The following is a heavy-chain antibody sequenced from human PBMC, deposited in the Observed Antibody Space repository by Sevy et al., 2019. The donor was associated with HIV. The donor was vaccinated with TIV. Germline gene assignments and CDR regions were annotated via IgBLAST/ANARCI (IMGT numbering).Heavy chain of an antibody. CDR1: GYTFTGYY. V-gene: IGHV1-2*02. J-gene: IGHJ4*02. D-gene: IGHD5-12*01. CDR2: INPNSGGT. Sequence: ASVKVSCKASGYTFTGYYMHWVRQAPGQGLEWMGWINPNSGGTNYAQKFQGRVTMTRDTSISTAYMELSRLRSDDTAVYYCARITGVATMLCIDYWGQGTLVTVSS. CDR3: ARITGVATMLCIDY.